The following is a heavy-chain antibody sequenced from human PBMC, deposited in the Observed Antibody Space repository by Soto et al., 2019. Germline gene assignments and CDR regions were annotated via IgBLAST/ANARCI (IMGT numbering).Heavy chain of an antibody. V-gene: IGHV3-7*01. CDR1: GFTFSDYW. D-gene: IGHD3-10*01. Sequence: GGSLRLSCAASGFTFSDYWMSWVRQAPGKGLEWVAKIKVDGTEKHYVDSVKGRFTISRDNAKNSLYLEMNSLRVDDTAVYYCARDTSPVDYVAGIYYDALDVWGPGTMVTVSS. CDR2: IKVDGTEK. J-gene: IGHJ3*01. CDR3: ARDTSPVDYVAGIYYDALDV.